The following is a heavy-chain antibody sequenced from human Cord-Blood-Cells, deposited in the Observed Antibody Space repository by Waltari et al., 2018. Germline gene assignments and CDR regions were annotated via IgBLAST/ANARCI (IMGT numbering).Heavy chain of an antibody. CDR3: GRDKSIAARVYYYYGMDV. CDR2: INAGNGST. CDR1: GYTFPRYA. Sequence: QVQLVQSGAEVKKPGASVKVSCKASGYTFPRYAMHSARPAPGQRLGGMGWINAGNGSTRDSQECQGRGTITRDTAASTASMERSRLRSDDTAVYYWGRDKSIAARVYYYYGMDVWGQGTTGTVSS. V-gene: IGHV1-3*03. D-gene: IGHD6-13*01. J-gene: IGHJ6*02.